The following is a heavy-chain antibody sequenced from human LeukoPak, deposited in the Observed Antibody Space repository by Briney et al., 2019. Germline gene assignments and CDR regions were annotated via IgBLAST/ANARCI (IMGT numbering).Heavy chain of an antibody. CDR2: ISGSGGST. D-gene: IGHD5-12*01. CDR3: AKVHVPVVATIPMGGYFDY. CDR1: GFTFSSYA. V-gene: IGHV3-23*01. Sequence: PGGSLRLSCAASGFTFSSYAMSWVRQAPGKGLEWVSAISGSGGSTYYADSVKGRFTISRDNSKNTLYLQMNSLRAEDTAVYYCAKVHVPVVATIPMGGYFDYWGQGTLVTVSS. J-gene: IGHJ4*02.